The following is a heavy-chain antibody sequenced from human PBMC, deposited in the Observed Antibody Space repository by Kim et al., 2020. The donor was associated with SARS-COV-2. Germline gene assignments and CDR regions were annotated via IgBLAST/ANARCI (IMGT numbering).Heavy chain of an antibody. CDR1: GGSFSGYY. Sequence: SETLSLTCAVYGGSFSGYYWSWIRQPPGKGLEWIGEINHSGSTNYNPSLKSRVTISVDTSKNQFSLKLSSVTAADTAVYYCARVKYFSSTSCGDYWGQGT. V-gene: IGHV4-34*01. D-gene: IGHD2-2*01. J-gene: IGHJ4*02. CDR2: INHSGST. CDR3: ARVKYFSSTSCGDY.